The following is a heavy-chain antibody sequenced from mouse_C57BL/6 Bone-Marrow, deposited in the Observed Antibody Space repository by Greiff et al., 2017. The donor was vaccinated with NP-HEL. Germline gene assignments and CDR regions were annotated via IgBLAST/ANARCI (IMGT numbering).Heavy chain of an antibody. CDR1: GYTFTSYW. CDR3: ARFYYYGSTLYYFDY. J-gene: IGHJ2*01. V-gene: IGHV1-72*01. Sequence: QVHVKQPGAELVKPGASVKLSCKASGYTFTSYWMHWVKQRPGRGLEWIGRIDPNSGGTKYNEKFKSKATLTVDKPSSTAYMQLSSLTSEDSAVYYCARFYYYGSTLYYFDYWGQGTTLTVSS. CDR2: IDPNSGGT. D-gene: IGHD1-1*01.